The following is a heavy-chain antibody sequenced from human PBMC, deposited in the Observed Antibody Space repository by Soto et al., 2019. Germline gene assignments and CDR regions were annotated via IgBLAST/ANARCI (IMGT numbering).Heavy chain of an antibody. CDR2: VHYSGRN. V-gene: IGHV4-59*11. Sequence: QVQLQESGPGLVKPSETLSLTCSVSGGSISSHYCNWIRRPPGEGLEWVGDVHYSGRNYYNPSLRSRVTISVDTSKNQFSLKLSSMTAADTAVYYCAVAYCGGDCDTPRLPYGMDVWGQGTTVTVSS. CDR1: GGSISSHY. D-gene: IGHD2-21*02. CDR3: AVAYCGGDCDTPRLPYGMDV. J-gene: IGHJ6*02.